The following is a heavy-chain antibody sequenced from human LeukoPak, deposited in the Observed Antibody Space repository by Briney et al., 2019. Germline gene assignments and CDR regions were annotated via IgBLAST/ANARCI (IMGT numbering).Heavy chain of an antibody. J-gene: IGHJ4*02. CDR1: GFTLSSYS. D-gene: IGHD2-2*01. V-gene: IGHV3-21*01. CDR3: ARGSPAWRPSSASYFDY. CDR2: ISSSSSYI. Sequence: PGGSLRLSCAASGFTLSSYSMNWVRQAPGKGLEWVSSISSSSSYIYYGDSVKGRFTISRDNAKNSVYLQMNSLRAEDTAVYYCARGSPAWRPSSASYFDYWGQGTLVTVSS.